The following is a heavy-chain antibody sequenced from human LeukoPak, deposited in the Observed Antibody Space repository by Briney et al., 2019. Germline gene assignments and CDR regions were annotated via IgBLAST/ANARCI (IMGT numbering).Heavy chain of an antibody. CDR3: ARGPITMVRGVIDY. V-gene: IGHV4-31*03. CDR2: IYYSGST. Sequence: SETLSLTCTVSGGSISSGGYYWSWIRQHPGKGLEWIGYIYYSGSTYYNPSLKSRVTISVDTSKNQFSLKLSSVTAADTAVYYCARGPITMVRGVIDYWGQGTLVTVSS. J-gene: IGHJ4*02. D-gene: IGHD3-10*01. CDR1: GGSISSGGYY.